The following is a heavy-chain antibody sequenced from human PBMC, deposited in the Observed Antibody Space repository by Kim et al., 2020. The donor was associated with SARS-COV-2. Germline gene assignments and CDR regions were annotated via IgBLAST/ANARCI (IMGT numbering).Heavy chain of an antibody. V-gene: IGHV5-10-1*01. CDR2: IDPTDSYT. D-gene: IGHD3-10*01. Sequence: GESLKISCKGSGYSFTSYWISWVRQMPGKGLEWMGRIDPTDSYTNYSPSFQGHVTISADKSISTAYLQWSSLKASDTAMYYCARHEVWFGDGSVTWGQGTLVTVSP. CDR3: ARHEVWFGDGSVT. CDR1: GYSFTSYW. J-gene: IGHJ5*02.